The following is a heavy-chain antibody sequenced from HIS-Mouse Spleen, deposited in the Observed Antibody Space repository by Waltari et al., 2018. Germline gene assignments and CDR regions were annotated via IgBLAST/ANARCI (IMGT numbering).Heavy chain of an antibody. J-gene: IGHJ2*01. CDR2: IYYSGRT. CDR1: GGSISSSSYY. CDR3: AREIPYSSSWYDWYFDL. V-gene: IGHV4-39*07. Sequence: QLQLQDSGPGLLKPSETLSLTCTVSGGSISSSSYYWGWIRQPPGKGLGWIGSIYYSGRTYYNPSLKGRVTISVDTSKNQLSLKLSCVTAADTAVYYCAREIPYSSSWYDWYFDLWGRGTLVTVSS. D-gene: IGHD6-13*01.